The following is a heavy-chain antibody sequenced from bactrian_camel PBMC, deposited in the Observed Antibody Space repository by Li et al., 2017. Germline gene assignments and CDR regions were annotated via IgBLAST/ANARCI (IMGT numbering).Heavy chain of an antibody. D-gene: IGHD6*01. Sequence: HVQLVESGGGSVQAGGSLRLSCAGYGYRYSDMALGWFRQAPGKEREAVAILYVSGVKTYLDDSVKGRFTISQDNAKNTVYLQMSNLGPEDTATYYCAAKYGSYENIHPRQYEVQYWGSGTQVTVS. J-gene: IGHJ4*01. CDR2: LYVSGVKT. V-gene: IGHV3-3*01. CDR1: GYRYSDMA. CDR3: AAKYGSYENIHPRQYEVQY.